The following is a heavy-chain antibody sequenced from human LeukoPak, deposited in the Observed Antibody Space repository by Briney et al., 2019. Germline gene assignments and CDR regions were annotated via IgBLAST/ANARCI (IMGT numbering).Heavy chain of an antibody. Sequence: GESLKISCKGSGYSFTSYWIGWVRQMPGKGLEWMGIIYPGDSETRYSPSFQGQVTISADKSITTAYLQWSSLKASDTAMYYCGRIPAAGSLKGSFDIWGQGTMVTVSS. CDR3: GRIPAAGSLKGSFDI. V-gene: IGHV5-51*01. CDR1: GYSFTSYW. D-gene: IGHD6-13*01. J-gene: IGHJ3*02. CDR2: IYPGDSET.